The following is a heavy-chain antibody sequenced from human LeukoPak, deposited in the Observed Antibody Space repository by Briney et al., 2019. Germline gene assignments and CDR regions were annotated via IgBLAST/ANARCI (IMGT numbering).Heavy chain of an antibody. CDR1: GYTFTSYG. V-gene: IGHV1-18*01. CDR2: ISAYNGNT. J-gene: IGHJ4*02. CDR3: ARDGGAVLLWFGDLPDY. D-gene: IGHD3-10*01. Sequence: ASVKVSCKASGYTFTSYGISWVRQAPGQGLEWMGWISAYNGNTNYAQKLQGRVTMTTDTSTSTAYMELRSLRSDDTAVYYCARDGGAVLLWFGDLPDYWGQGTLVTVSS.